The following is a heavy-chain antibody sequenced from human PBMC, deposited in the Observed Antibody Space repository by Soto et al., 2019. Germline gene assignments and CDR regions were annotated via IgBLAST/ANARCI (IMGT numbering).Heavy chain of an antibody. V-gene: IGHV1-69*13. CDR1: GGTFSSYA. CDR2: IIPIFGTA. D-gene: IGHD3-9*01. Sequence: ASGEVSCKASGGTFSSYAISWVRQAPGQGLEWMGGIIPIFGTANYAQRFQGRVTITADESTSTAYMELSSLRSEDTAVYYCARGLYDILTGYMDAFDIWGQGTMVTVSS. CDR3: ARGLYDILTGYMDAFDI. J-gene: IGHJ3*02.